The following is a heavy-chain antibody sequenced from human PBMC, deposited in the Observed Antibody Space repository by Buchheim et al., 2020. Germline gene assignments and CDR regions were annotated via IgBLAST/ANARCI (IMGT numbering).Heavy chain of an antibody. V-gene: IGHV4-59*01. CDR1: GGSISSYY. D-gene: IGHD6-19*01. CDR2: IYYSGST. CDR3: ARVHSSGWYSGYFDY. J-gene: IGHJ4*02. Sequence: QVQLQESGPGLVKPSETLSLTCTVSGGSISSYYWSWIRQPPGKGLEWIGYIYYSGSTNYNPSLKSRVTISVDTSKNQFSLKLSSVTAADTAVYYCARVHSSGWYSGYFDYWGQGTL.